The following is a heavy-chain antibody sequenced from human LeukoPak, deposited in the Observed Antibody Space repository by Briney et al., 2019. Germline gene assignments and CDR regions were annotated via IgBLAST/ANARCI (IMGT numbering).Heavy chain of an antibody. Sequence: GGSLRLSCAASGFTFSTYAMSWVRQAPGKGLEWVSAISGSGGSTYYADSVQGRFTISRDNSKNTLSLQMNSLRAEDTAVYYCARDYSRAFQHWGQGTLVTVSS. D-gene: IGHD2-15*01. CDR1: GFTFSTYA. V-gene: IGHV3-23*01. J-gene: IGHJ1*01. CDR2: ISGSGGST. CDR3: ARDYSRAFQH.